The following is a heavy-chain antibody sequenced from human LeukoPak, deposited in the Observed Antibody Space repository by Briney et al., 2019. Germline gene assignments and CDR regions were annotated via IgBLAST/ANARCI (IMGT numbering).Heavy chain of an antibody. Sequence: GGSLRLSCAASESTFSSYAMSWVRQAPGKGLEWVSYISSSSSTIYYADSVKGRFTISRDNAKNSLYLQMNSLRAEDTAVYYCARASGSYASWGQGTLVTVSS. CDR2: ISSSSSTI. CDR1: ESTFSSYA. V-gene: IGHV3-48*04. CDR3: ARASGSYAS. J-gene: IGHJ4*02. D-gene: IGHD1-26*01.